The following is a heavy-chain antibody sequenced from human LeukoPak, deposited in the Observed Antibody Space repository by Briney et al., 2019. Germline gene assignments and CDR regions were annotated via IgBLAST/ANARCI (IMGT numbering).Heavy chain of an antibody. D-gene: IGHD1-26*01. CDR1: GFSFSSHG. Sequence: PGGSLRLSCAASGFSFSSHGMIWVRQAPGKGLEWLSFIASSSSEIYYADSVKGRFTISRDNANKSLYLQMNSLRAEDTAVYHCARDSLYSVSQLGNAIDIWGQGTMVTVSS. CDR2: IASSSSEI. J-gene: IGHJ3*02. CDR3: ARDSLYSVSQLGNAIDI. V-gene: IGHV3-48*01.